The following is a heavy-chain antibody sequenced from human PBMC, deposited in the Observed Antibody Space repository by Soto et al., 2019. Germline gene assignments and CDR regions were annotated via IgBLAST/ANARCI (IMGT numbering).Heavy chain of an antibody. D-gene: IGHD2-2*01. CDR3: ALGDIVVVPAARGFDP. Sequence: GGSLRLSCAASGFTFSSYGMHWVRQAPGKGLEWVAVISYDGSNKYYADSVKGRFTISRDNSKNTLYLQVNSLRAEDTAVYYCALGDIVVVPAARGFDPWGQGTLVTVSS. J-gene: IGHJ5*02. CDR2: ISYDGSNK. V-gene: IGHV3-30*03. CDR1: GFTFSSYG.